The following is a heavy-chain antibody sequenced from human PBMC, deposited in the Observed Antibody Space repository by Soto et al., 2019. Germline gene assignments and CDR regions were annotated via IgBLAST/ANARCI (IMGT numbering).Heavy chain of an antibody. Sequence: SVKVSCKASGGTFSSYAISWVRQAPGQGLEWMGGIIPIFGTANYAQKFQGRVTITADKSTSTAYMELSSLRSEDTAVYYCARARYCTNGVCYTPSHFDYWGQGTLVTVSS. D-gene: IGHD2-8*01. CDR3: ARARYCTNGVCYTPSHFDY. V-gene: IGHV1-69*06. J-gene: IGHJ4*02. CDR2: IIPIFGTA. CDR1: GGTFSSYA.